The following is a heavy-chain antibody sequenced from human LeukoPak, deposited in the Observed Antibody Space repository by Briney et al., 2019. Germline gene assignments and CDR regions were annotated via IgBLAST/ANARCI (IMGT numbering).Heavy chain of an antibody. D-gene: IGHD2-2*02. CDR2: IYPRGSI. CDR3: AREDRYCSSTSCYTWDY. Sequence: SETLSLTCTVSGGSISSSSYYWGWIRQSPGKGLEWIGSIYPRGSISSSPSLKSRVTMSIDVSKNQFSLKLTSVTAADTAVYYCAREDRYCSSTSCYTWDYWGQGTLVAV. J-gene: IGHJ4*02. CDR1: GGSISSSSYY. V-gene: IGHV4-39*07.